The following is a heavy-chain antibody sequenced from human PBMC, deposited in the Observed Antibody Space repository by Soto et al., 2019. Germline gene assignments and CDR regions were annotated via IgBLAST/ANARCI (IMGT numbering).Heavy chain of an antibody. CDR3: AKSRKVIVGATGEYYFDY. Sequence: QVQLVESGGGVVQPGRSLRLSCAASGFTFSSYGMHWVRQAPGKGLEWVAVISYDGSNKYYADSVKGRFTISRDNSKNTLYLQMNSLRAEDTAVYYCAKSRKVIVGATGEYYFDYWGQGTLVTVSS. CDR2: ISYDGSNK. D-gene: IGHD1-26*01. V-gene: IGHV3-30*18. J-gene: IGHJ4*02. CDR1: GFTFSSYG.